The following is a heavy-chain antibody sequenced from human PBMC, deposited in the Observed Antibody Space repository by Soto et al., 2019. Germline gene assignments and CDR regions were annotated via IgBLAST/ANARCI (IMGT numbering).Heavy chain of an antibody. Sequence: EVQLVESGGGLLQPGGSLRLSCAASGFTFSIYWMHWVRQAPGKGLVWVSRITSDGSSTSYADSVKGRFTISRDNAKNTLYLQMNSLRAEARAVYYCARGRYRSGGSCYTAEWCEAWGQGARVTVSS. V-gene: IGHV3-74*01. CDR2: ITSDGSST. CDR3: ARGRYRSGGSCYTAEWCEA. CDR1: GFTFSIYW. J-gene: IGHJ5*02. D-gene: IGHD2-15*01.